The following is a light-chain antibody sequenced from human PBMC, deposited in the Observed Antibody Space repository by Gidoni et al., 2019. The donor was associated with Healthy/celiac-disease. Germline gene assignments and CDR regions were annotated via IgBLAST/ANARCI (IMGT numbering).Light chain of an antibody. CDR3: HQSYSTPGT. J-gene: IGKJ1*01. CDR2: AAS. CDR1: QSISSY. V-gene: IGKV1-39*01. Sequence: ASQSISSYLNWYQQKPGKAPKLLIYAASSLQSGVPSRFSGSGSGTDFTLTISSLQPEDFATYYCHQSYSTPGTFGQGTKVEIK.